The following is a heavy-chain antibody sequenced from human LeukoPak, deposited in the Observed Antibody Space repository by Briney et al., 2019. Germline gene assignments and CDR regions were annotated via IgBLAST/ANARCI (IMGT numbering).Heavy chain of an antibody. CDR1: GFTFSSYA. V-gene: IGHV3-23*01. D-gene: IGHD3-3*01. CDR2: ISGSGGST. Sequence: GGSLRLSCAASGFTFSSYAMSWVRQAPGKGLEWVSAISGSGGSTYYADPVKGRFTISRDNSKNTLYLQMNSLRAEDTAVYYCAKSERVGPTIFGVVIIRSPLDYWGQGTLVTVSS. J-gene: IGHJ4*02. CDR3: AKSERVGPTIFGVVIIRSPLDY.